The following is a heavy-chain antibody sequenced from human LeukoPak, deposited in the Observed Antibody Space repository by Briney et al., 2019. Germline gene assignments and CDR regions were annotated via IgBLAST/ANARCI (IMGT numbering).Heavy chain of an antibody. J-gene: IGHJ4*02. CDR1: GYSISSGYY. CDR3: ARDQKSGWYDPEGYFDY. D-gene: IGHD6-19*01. Sequence: PSETLSLTCAVSGYSISSGYYWGWIRQPPGKGLEWIGSIYHSGSTYYNPSLKSRVTISVDTSKNQFSLKLSSVTAADTAVYYCARDQKSGWYDPEGYFDYWGQGTLVTVSS. V-gene: IGHV4-38-2*02. CDR2: IYHSGST.